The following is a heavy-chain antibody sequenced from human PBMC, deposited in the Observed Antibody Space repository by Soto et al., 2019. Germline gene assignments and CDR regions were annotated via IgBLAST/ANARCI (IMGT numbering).Heavy chain of an antibody. J-gene: IGHJ4*02. Sequence: EVQLVESGGGLFQPGGSLRLSCAASGFTFSAHYMDWVRQAPGKGLDWVGRIKNIATNYTTEYAASVEGRITSSRADSQNSLSLQMNSLKTEDTAVYYWARVSFVGPSGGRYFDYWGQGSQVAVSS. CDR2: IKNIATNYTT. V-gene: IGHV3-72*01. CDR3: ARVSFVGPSGGRYFDY. CDR1: GFTFSAHY. D-gene: IGHD1-26*01.